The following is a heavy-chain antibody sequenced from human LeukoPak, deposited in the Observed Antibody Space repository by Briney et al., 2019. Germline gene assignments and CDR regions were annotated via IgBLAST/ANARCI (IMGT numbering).Heavy chain of an antibody. CDR2: IIPIFGTA. Sequence: SVEVSCKASGGTFSSYAISWVRQAPGQGLEWMGGIIPIFGTANYAQKFQGRGTMTADESTSTGYMELSSVRSEDMVVYYCARDAERSGYYSCFDYWGQGTLVTVAS. CDR1: GGTFSSYA. CDR3: ARDAERSGYYSCFDY. D-gene: IGHD3-22*01. V-gene: IGHV1-69*13. J-gene: IGHJ4*02.